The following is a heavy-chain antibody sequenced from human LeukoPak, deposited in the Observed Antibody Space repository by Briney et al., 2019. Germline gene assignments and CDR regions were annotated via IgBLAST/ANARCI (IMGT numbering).Heavy chain of an antibody. V-gene: IGHV4-59*01. CDR3: ARRGYYYDSSGYYYFDY. D-gene: IGHD3-22*01. Sequence: SETLSLTCTVSGGSISNYYWSWIRQPPGKGLEWIGSIYYSGSTNYNPSLKSRVTISVDTSKKQFSLKLSSVTAADTAVYYCARRGYYYDSSGYYYFDYWGQGTLVTVSS. CDR1: GGSISNYY. J-gene: IGHJ4*02. CDR2: IYYSGST.